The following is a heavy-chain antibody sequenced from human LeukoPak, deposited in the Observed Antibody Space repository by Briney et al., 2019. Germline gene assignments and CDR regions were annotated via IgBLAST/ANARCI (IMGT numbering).Heavy chain of an antibody. V-gene: IGHV1-2*02. Sequence: GASVKVSCKASGGTFSSYAISWVRQAPGQGLEWMGWINPNSGGTNYAQKFQGRVTMTRDTSISTAYMELSRLSSDDTAIYYCATTGWGYCSGGSCYHFDYWGQGTLVTVSS. D-gene: IGHD2-15*01. CDR2: INPNSGGT. J-gene: IGHJ4*02. CDR1: GGTFSSYA. CDR3: ATTGWGYCSGGSCYHFDY.